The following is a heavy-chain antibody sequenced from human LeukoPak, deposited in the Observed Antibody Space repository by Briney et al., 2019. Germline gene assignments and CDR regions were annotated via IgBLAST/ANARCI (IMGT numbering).Heavy chain of an antibody. V-gene: IGHV3-23*01. CDR1: GFTVSSNY. D-gene: IGHD3-3*01. CDR2: ISGSGGST. Sequence: PGGSLRLSCAASGFTVSSNYMSWVRQAPGKGLEWVSAISGSGGSTYYADSVKGRFTISRDNSKNTLYLQMNSLRAEDTAAYYCARDQGFSYYYYYMDVWGKGTTVTVSS. CDR3: ARDQGFSYYYYYMDV. J-gene: IGHJ6*03.